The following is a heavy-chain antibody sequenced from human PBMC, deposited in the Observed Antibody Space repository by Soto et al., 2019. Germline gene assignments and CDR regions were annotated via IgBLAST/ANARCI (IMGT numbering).Heavy chain of an antibody. Sequence: EVQLVESGGGLVQPGGSLRLSCAASGYTFSSYEMNWVRQAPGKGLEWVSYISSSGSTIYYADSVKGRFTISRDNAKNSLYLQMNSLRAEDTAVYYCARALRWQSDYWGQGTLVTVSS. CDR3: ARALRWQSDY. J-gene: IGHJ4*02. CDR1: GYTFSSYE. D-gene: IGHD4-17*01. CDR2: ISSSGSTI. V-gene: IGHV3-48*03.